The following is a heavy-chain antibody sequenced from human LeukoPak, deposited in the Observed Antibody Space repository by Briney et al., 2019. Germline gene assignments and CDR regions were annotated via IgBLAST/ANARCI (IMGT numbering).Heavy chain of an antibody. D-gene: IGHD3-3*01. CDR1: GFTFSSYA. CDR2: ISYDGSNK. CDR3: AREYVRFLEWFPMDV. V-gene: IGHV3-30-3*01. Sequence: GGSLRLSCAASGFTFSSYAMHWVLQAPGKGLEWVTVISYDGSNKYYADSVKGRLTISRDNSKNTLYLQMNSLRAEDTAVYYCAREYVRFLEWFPMDVWGKGTTVTVSS. J-gene: IGHJ6*03.